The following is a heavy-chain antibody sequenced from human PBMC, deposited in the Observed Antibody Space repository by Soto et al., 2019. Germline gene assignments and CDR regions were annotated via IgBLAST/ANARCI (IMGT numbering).Heavy chain of an antibody. Sequence: GGSLRLSCAASGFTFSSYWMHWVRQAPGKGLVWVSRINSDGSSTSYADSVKGRFTISRDNAKNTLYLQMNSLRAEDTAVYYCARGRPWFGGNFDYWGQGTLVTVSS. D-gene: IGHD3-10*01. CDR1: GFTFSSYW. CDR3: ARGRPWFGGNFDY. CDR2: INSDGSST. J-gene: IGHJ4*02. V-gene: IGHV3-74*01.